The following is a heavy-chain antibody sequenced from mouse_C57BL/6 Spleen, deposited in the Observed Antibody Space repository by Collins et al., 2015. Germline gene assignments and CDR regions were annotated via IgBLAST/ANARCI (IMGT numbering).Heavy chain of an antibody. J-gene: IGHJ2*01. CDR3: ARRLGSSPFDY. CDR1: GYTFTSYW. CDR2: IYLGSGSA. D-gene: IGHD1-1*01. V-gene: IGHV1-55*01. Sequence: KPGASVKMSCKASGYTFTSYWITWVKQRPGQGLEWIGDIYLGSGSANYNEKFKSKATLTVDTSSSTAYMQLSSLTSEDSAVYYCARRLGSSPFDYWGQGTTLTVSS.